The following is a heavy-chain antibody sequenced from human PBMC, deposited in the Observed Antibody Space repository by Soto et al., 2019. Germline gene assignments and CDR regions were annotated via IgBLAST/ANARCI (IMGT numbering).Heavy chain of an antibody. CDR1: GYTFTSYG. CDR3: ARVADQYSYGTKNWFDP. J-gene: IGHJ5*02. Sequence: GASVKVSCKASGYTFTSYGISWVRQAPGQGLEWMGWISAYNGNTNYAQKLQGRVTMTTDTSTSTAYMELRSLRSDDTAVYYCARVADQYSYGTKNWFDPWGQGTLVTVSS. CDR2: ISAYNGNT. D-gene: IGHD5-18*01. V-gene: IGHV1-18*01.